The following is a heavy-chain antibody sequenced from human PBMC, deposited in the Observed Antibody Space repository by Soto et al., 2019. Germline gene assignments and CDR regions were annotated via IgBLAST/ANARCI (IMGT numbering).Heavy chain of an antibody. CDR1: GYTFTTYG. Sequence: QVQLVQSGAEVKKPGASVKVSCKASGYTFTTYGMSWVRQAPGQGLDWMGWISTYNGNTKYAERLQGRVTMTTDTTTSTAYMVLRSLTFDDTAVYYCARGPTDYYDNSGNYFLDYWGQGTLVTVSS. CDR3: ARGPTDYYDNSGNYFLDY. CDR2: ISTYNGNT. J-gene: IGHJ4*02. D-gene: IGHD3-22*01. V-gene: IGHV1-18*01.